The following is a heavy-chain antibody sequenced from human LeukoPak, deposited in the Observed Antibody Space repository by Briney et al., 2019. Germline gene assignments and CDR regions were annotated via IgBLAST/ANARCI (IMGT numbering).Heavy chain of an antibody. Sequence: PSETLSLTCTVSGGSISSYYWSWIRQPPGKGLEWIGYIYYSGSTNYNPSLKSRVTISVDTSKNQFSLKLSSVTAADTAVYYCARWGPYLYYFDYWGQGTLVTVSS. V-gene: IGHV4-59*08. D-gene: IGHD2-2*01. CDR2: IYYSGST. CDR1: GGSISSYY. CDR3: ARWGPYLYYFDY. J-gene: IGHJ4*02.